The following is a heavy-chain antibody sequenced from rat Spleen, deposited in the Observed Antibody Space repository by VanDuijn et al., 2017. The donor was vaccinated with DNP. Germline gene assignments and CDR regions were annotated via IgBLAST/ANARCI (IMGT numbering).Heavy chain of an antibody. CDR2: MWSGGDT. Sequence: QVQLKESGPGLVQPSQTLSLTCTVSGFSLTNYHVHWVRQPPGKGLEWLGLMWSGGDTSYNSALKSRLSISRDTSKSQVFLKMNSLQTEDTATYYCARTRDFDYWGQGVMVTVSS. D-gene: IGHD1-11*01. J-gene: IGHJ2*01. CDR3: ARTRDFDY. CDR1: GFSLTNYH. V-gene: IGHV2-32*01.